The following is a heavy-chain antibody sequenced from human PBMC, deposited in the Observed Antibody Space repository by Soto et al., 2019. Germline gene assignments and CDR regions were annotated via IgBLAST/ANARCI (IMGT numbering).Heavy chain of an antibody. J-gene: IGHJ4*02. CDR1: GGSISSSSYY. CDR2: IYYSGST. V-gene: IGHV4-39*01. CDR3: ARHEVQWGLQWFFLDYFDY. Sequence: SETLSLTCTVSGGSISSSSYYWGWIRQPPGKGLEWIGSIYYSGSTYYNPSLKSRVTISVDTSKNQFSLKLSSVTAADTAVYYCARHEVQWGLQWFFLDYFDYWGQGTLVTVSS. D-gene: IGHD1-26*01.